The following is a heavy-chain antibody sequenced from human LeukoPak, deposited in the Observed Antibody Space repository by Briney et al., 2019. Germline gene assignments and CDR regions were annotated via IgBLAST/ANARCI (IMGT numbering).Heavy chain of an antibody. CDR2: IYPSGST. Sequence: SETLSLTCTVSDDSISGYYYIWIRQPPGRGLEWIAYIYPSGSTKYNPSLKSPVTVSVDTSKNQLSLRLSSVTAADTAVYYCARRAAATRAFDIWGQGTTVTVSS. D-gene: IGHD6-25*01. CDR3: ARRAAATRAFDI. J-gene: IGHJ3*02. V-gene: IGHV4-4*09. CDR1: DDSISGYY.